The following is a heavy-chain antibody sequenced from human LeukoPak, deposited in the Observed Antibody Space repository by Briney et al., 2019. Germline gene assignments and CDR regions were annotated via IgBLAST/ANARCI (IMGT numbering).Heavy chain of an antibody. J-gene: IGHJ3*02. CDR2: ISSSSNYI. V-gene: IGHV3-21*01. D-gene: IGHD1-26*01. Sequence: PGGSLRLSCAASGFTFSTYNTNWVRQAPGKGLEWVSSISSSSNYIYYADSVKGRFTISRDNAKNSLYLQMNSLRAEDTDVYYCARDVGASAPDAFDIWGQGTMVTVSS. CDR1: GFTFSTYN. CDR3: ARDVGASAPDAFDI.